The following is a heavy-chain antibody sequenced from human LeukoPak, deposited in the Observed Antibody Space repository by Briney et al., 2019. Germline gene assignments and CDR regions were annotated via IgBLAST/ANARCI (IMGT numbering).Heavy chain of an antibody. J-gene: IGHJ4*02. D-gene: IGHD3-10*01. Sequence: SETLSLTCAVSGGSINSGSYGWSWIRQPLGKGLEWIGYIYRSGSTLYNPSLKSRVSITIDKSKNQFSLKLNSVTAADTAFYFCARGGGFYGSGTTHFDYWGQGALVTVSS. CDR3: ARGGGFYGSGTTHFDY. V-gene: IGHV4-30-2*01. CDR2: IYRSGST. CDR1: GGSINSGSYG.